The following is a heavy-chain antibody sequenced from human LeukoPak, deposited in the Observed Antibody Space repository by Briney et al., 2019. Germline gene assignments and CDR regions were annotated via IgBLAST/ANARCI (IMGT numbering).Heavy chain of an antibody. CDR2: IDTSDST. CDR3: ARGPLCRGGGCYRYFYFDL. Sequence: SETLSLTCTVSDGSINSYSWNWIRQSARKGPEWIGRIDTSDSTDYNPSLKSRVIMSVDTSKNQFSLRLTSVTAADTAMYYCARGPLCRGGGCYRYFYFDLWGRGTLVTVSS. V-gene: IGHV4-4*07. D-gene: IGHD2-15*01. J-gene: IGHJ2*01. CDR1: DGSINSYS.